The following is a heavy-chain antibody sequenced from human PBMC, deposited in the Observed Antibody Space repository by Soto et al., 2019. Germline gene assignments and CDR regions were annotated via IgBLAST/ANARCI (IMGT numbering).Heavy chain of an antibody. Sequence: QIHLEQSRIEMKEPGTSLNISCATSGYSFTNYGISWVRHAPGQWLEWGGWIRGYNGNTKYAQSFHDRVVMTADKFTSTGYLEMRNLRSNDTAVYYCARANTWVTGRVGTHWGQGTKVTVSS. CDR2: IRGYNGNT. CDR3: ARANTWVTGRVGTH. V-gene: IGHV1-18*01. D-gene: IGHD1-1*01. CDR1: GYSFTNYG. J-gene: IGHJ4*02.